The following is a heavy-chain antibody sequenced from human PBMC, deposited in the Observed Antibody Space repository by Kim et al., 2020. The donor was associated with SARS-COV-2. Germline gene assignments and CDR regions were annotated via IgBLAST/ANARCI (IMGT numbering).Heavy chain of an antibody. D-gene: IGHD2-2*01. J-gene: IGHJ4*02. Sequence: YADSVKRRFTISRDNSKNTLYVQMNSLRAEDTAVYYCAKAPSNSWIPFDYWGQGTLVTVSS. V-gene: IGHV3-23*01. CDR3: AKAPSNSWIPFDY.